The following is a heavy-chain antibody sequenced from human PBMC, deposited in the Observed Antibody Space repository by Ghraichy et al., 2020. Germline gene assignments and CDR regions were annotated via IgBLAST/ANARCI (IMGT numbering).Heavy chain of an antibody. J-gene: IGHJ4*02. D-gene: IGHD2-2*01. CDR1: GFSFSSYE. Sequence: GGSLRLSCVASGFSFSSYEMNWVRQAPGKGLEWVAYISGSSGTRFYADSVKGRFTISRDNAKSSLYLQMNSLTLGDTAIYYCARDQGDGYCSTDTCYGVDYWGLGTLVTVSS. V-gene: IGHV3-48*03. CDR3: ARDQGDGYCSTDTCYGVDY. CDR2: ISGSSGTR.